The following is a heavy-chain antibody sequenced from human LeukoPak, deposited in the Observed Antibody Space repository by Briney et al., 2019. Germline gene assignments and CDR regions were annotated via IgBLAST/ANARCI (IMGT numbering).Heavy chain of an antibody. V-gene: IGHV1-69*05. D-gene: IGHD2-2*01. CDR2: IISIFGTA. Sequence: WASVKVSCKASGGTFSSYAISWVRQAPGQGLEWMGGIISIFGTANYAQKFQGRVTMTRNTSISTAYMELSSLRSEDTAVYYCARDGGYCSSTSCFNWFDPWGQGTLVTVSS. J-gene: IGHJ5*02. CDR3: ARDGGYCSSTSCFNWFDP. CDR1: GGTFSSYA.